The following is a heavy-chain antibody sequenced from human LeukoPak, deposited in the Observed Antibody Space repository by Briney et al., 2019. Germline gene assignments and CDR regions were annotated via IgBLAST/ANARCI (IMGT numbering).Heavy chain of an antibody. CDR1: GFTFNSYG. J-gene: IGHJ4*02. CDR2: ISYDGRNK. D-gene: IGHD3-3*01. Sequence: GRSLRLSCAASGFTFNSYGMPWVRQAPGKGLEWVAVISYDGRNKYYADSVKGRFTISRDNSKNTLYLQMNSLRVEDTAVYYCTRGTVRSSFDYWGQGTLVTVSS. CDR3: TRGTVRSSFDY. V-gene: IGHV3-30*03.